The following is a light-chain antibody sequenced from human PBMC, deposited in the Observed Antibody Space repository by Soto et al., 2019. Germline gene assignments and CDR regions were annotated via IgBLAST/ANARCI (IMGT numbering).Light chain of an antibody. J-gene: IGLJ2*01. Sequence: QSVLTQPPSASGNPGQGVTISCTGSSSNIGAGYDVHWYQQLPGTAPKLLIYGNSNRPSGVPDRFSGSKSGTSASLAITGLQAEDEADYYCQSYDSSLSGSVFGGGTKLTVL. CDR1: SSNIGAGYD. V-gene: IGLV1-40*01. CDR2: GNS. CDR3: QSYDSSLSGSV.